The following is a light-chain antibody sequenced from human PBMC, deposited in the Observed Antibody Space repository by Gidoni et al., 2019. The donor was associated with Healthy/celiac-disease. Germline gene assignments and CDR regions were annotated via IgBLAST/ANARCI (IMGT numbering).Light chain of an antibody. CDR2: WAS. Sequence: DIVITQSPDSLALSLGERATINCKSSQSVLYSSNNKNYLAWYQQKPGQPPKLLIYWASTRESGVPERFSGSGSGTDLTLTISSLQAEDVAVYYCQQYYSTPWTFGQGTKVEIK. CDR1: QSVLYSSNNKNY. CDR3: QQYYSTPWT. J-gene: IGKJ1*01. V-gene: IGKV4-1*01.